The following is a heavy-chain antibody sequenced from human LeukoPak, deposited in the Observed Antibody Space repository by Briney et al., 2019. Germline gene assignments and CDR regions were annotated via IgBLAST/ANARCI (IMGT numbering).Heavy chain of an antibody. D-gene: IGHD2-8*01. V-gene: IGHV3-30*02. CDR2: ITIDGSDK. CDR1: GFNFKTQN. Sequence: GGSLRLSCATSGFNFKTQNMNWVRQAPGRGLDWVAFITIDGSDKYYADSVKGRFTISRDNSQNKLYLQMDSLRPDDTAIYYCVKNGWLDFWGRGTLVTVSS. CDR3: VKNGWLDF. J-gene: IGHJ5*01.